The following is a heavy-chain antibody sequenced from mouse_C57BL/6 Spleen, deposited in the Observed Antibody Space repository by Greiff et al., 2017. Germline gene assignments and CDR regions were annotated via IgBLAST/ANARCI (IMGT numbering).Heavy chain of an antibody. CDR3: AREDYGSSPDY. J-gene: IGHJ2*01. Sequence: QVQLQQPGAELVKPGASVKLSCKASGYTFTSYWMHWVKQRPGQGLEWIGMIHPNSGSTNYNEKFKSKATLTVDKSSSTAYMQLSSLTSEDFAVYYCAREDYGSSPDYWGQGTTLTVSS. CDR2: IHPNSGST. D-gene: IGHD1-1*01. V-gene: IGHV1-64*01. CDR1: GYTFTSYW.